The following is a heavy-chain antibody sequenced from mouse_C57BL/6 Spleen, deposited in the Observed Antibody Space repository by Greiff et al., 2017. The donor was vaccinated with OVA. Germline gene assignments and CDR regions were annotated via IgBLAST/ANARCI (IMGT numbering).Heavy chain of an antibody. CDR1: GYTFTSYW. Sequence: VQLQQPGAELVRPGSSVKLSCKASGYTFTSYWMDWVKQRPGQGLEWIGNIYPSDSETHYNQKFKDKATLTVDKSSSTAYMQLSSLTSEDSAVYYCARRDYHAMDYWGQGTSVTVSS. V-gene: IGHV1-61*01. CDR3: ARRDYHAMDY. CDR2: IYPSDSET. J-gene: IGHJ4*01.